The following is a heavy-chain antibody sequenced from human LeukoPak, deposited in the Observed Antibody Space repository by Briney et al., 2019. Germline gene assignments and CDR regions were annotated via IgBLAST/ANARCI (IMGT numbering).Heavy chain of an antibody. V-gene: IGHV3-21*01. CDR1: GSTFSSYS. CDR2: ISSSSSYI. CDR3: ASGAVDTAMAFDY. J-gene: IGHJ4*02. Sequence: GGSLRLSCAASGSTFSSYSMNWVREAPGKGLEGVSSISSSSSYIYYADSVKGRFTISRDNAKNSLYLQMNSLRAEDTAVYYCASGAVDTAMAFDYWGQGTLVTVSS. D-gene: IGHD5-18*01.